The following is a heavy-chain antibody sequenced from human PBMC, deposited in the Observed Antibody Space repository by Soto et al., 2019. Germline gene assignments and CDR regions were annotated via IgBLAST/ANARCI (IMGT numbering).Heavy chain of an antibody. J-gene: IGHJ6*02. CDR2: ISAYNGNT. CDR1: GYTFTSYG. V-gene: IGHV1-18*01. Sequence: QVQLVQSGAEVKKPGASVKVSCKASGYTFTSYGISWVRQAPGQGLEWMGWISAYNGNTNYAQKLQGRVTMTTDTSTNTAYMELRSLRSDDTAVYYCARGPRYGGYCSGGSCYPSYYYYGMDVWGQGTTVTASS. D-gene: IGHD2-15*01. CDR3: ARGPRYGGYCSGGSCYPSYYYYGMDV.